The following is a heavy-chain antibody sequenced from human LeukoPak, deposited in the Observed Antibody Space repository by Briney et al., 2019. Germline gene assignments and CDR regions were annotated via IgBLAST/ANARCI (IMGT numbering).Heavy chain of an antibody. CDR2: INPNSGGT. J-gene: IGHJ4*02. V-gene: IGHV1-2*02. D-gene: IGHD2-2*01. CDR3: ARGYCSSTSCYPFFDY. CDR1: GYTFTGYY. Sequence: GAPVKVSCKASGYTFTGYYMHWVRQAPGQGLEWMGWINPNSGGTNYAQKFQGRVTMTRDTSISTAYMELSRLRSDDTAVYYCARGYCSSTSCYPFFDYWGQGTLVTVSS.